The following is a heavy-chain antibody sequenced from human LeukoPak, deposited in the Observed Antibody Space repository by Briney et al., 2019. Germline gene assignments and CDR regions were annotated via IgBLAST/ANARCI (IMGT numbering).Heavy chain of an antibody. D-gene: IGHD2-21*02. Sequence: GGSLRLSCAASGFTFSSSAMSWVRQAPGKGLEWVANIKQDGSEKYYVDSVKGRFTISRDNAKNSLYLQMNSLRAEDTAVYYCARDGREVVVTAAIDYWGQGTLVTVSS. CDR3: ARDGREVVVTAAIDY. CDR1: GFTFSSSA. J-gene: IGHJ4*02. CDR2: IKQDGSEK. V-gene: IGHV3-7*01.